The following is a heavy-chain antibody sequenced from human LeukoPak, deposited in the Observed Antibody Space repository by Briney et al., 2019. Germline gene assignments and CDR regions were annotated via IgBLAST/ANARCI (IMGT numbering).Heavy chain of an antibody. J-gene: IGHJ6*03. CDR2: IIPILGIA. CDR3: AREPSPHSYYYYYMDV. D-gene: IGHD1-26*01. CDR1: GGTFSSYA. Sequence: SVKVSCKASGGTFSSYAISWVRQAPGQGLEWMGRIIPILGIANYAQKFQGRVTITADKSTSTAYMELSSLRSEHTAVYYCAREPSPHSYYYYYMDVWGKGTTVTVSS. V-gene: IGHV1-69*04.